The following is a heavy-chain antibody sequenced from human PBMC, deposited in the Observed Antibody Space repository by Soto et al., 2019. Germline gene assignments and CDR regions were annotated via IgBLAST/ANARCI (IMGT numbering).Heavy chain of an antibody. CDR1: VFTFNNAW. CDR2: IKSKTDGGTT. D-gene: IGHD3-3*01. V-gene: IGHV3-15*07. J-gene: IGHJ6*04. CDR3: TTLPCRWSGSGRDV. Sequence: PGGSLRLSCAASVFTFNNAWMNWVRQAPGKGLEWVGRIKSKTDGGTTDYAAPVKGRFTISRDDSKNTLYLQMNSLKTEDTAVNFCTTLPCRWSGSGRDVWGKGTTVTAS.